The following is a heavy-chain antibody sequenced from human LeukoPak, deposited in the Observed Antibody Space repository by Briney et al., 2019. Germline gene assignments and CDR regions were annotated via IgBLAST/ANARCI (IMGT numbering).Heavy chain of an antibody. CDR1: GFPFSNYG. CDR3: AKDKGREGDY. J-gene: IGHJ4*02. CDR2: ISSDGIDK. Sequence: AGSLRLSCAASGFPFSNYGMHWVRQAPGTGLEWVAVISSDGIDKYYADSVKGRFTISRDNSKNTLYLQMSSLRAEDTAVYYCAKDKGREGDYWGQGNLVTVSS. V-gene: IGHV3-30*18.